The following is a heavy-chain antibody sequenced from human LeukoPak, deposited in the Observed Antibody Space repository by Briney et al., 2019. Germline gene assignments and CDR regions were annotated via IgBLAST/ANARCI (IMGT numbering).Heavy chain of an antibody. CDR3: AKAGYIAVKLLGYYMDV. D-gene: IGHD6-19*01. V-gene: IGHV3-74*01. CDR1: GFTFSSYW. J-gene: IGHJ6*03. Sequence: PGGSLRLSCAASGFTFSSYWMHWVRQAPGKGLVWVSRINSDGSSTNYADSVKGRFTISRDNSKNTLYLQMNSLRAEDTAVYYCAKAGYIAVKLLGYYMDVWGKGTTVTVSS. CDR2: INSDGSST.